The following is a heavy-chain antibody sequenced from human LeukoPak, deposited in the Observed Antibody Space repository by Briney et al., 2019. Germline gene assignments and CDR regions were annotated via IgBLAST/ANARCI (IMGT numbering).Heavy chain of an antibody. Sequence: ASVKVSCKSSGYTFTDYYMHWVRQAPGQGLEWMGWINPNSGDTNYAQKFQGRVTMTRDTSVSTAYVELSRLRSDDTAVYFCARAGRTYFPLHNGFDPWGQGTVVTV. CDR2: INPNSGDT. CDR3: ARAGRTYFPLHNGFDP. J-gene: IGHJ5*02. CDR1: GYTFTDYY. V-gene: IGHV1-2*02. D-gene: IGHD6-19*01.